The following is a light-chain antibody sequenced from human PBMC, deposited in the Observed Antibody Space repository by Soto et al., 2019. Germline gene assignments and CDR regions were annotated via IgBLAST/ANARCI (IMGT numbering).Light chain of an antibody. CDR3: SSYAGSNNLV. Sequence: QSALTQPPSASGSPGQSVTISCTGTSSDVGGFHYVSWYQQHPGKAPKLMLYEVSKRPSGVPDRFSGSKSGNTASLTVSGLQAEDEADYYCSSYAGSNNLVFGGGTKVTVL. CDR2: EVS. V-gene: IGLV2-8*01. CDR1: SSDVGGFHY. J-gene: IGLJ2*01.